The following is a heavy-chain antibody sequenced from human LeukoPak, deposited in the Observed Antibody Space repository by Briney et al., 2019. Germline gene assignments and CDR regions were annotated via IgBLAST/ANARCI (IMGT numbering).Heavy chain of an antibody. CDR2: VYYGGVT. J-gene: IGHJ4*02. Sequence: SETLSFTCTVSGGSIISHDYYWAWIRQPPGKGLEWIGNVYYGGVTYYNPSLKSRVTISVDTSKNQFSLKLTSMTAADTAVYYCARWDGYNYYFDYWGQGTLVTVSS. CDR3: ARWDGYNYYFDY. D-gene: IGHD5-24*01. CDR1: GGSIISHDYY. V-gene: IGHV4-39*01.